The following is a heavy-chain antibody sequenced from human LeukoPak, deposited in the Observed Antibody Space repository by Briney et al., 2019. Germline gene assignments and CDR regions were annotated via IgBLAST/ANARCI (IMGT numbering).Heavy chain of an antibody. CDR3: ARDAGYCSSTSCHTQVDY. V-gene: IGHV1-69*01. J-gene: IGHJ4*02. Sequence: ASVKVSCKASGGTFSSYAISWVRQAPGQGLEWMGGIIPIFGTANYAQKFQGRVTITADESTSTAYMELSSLRSGDTAVYYCARDAGYCSSTSCHTQVDYWGQGTLVTVSS. CDR1: GGTFSSYA. CDR2: IIPIFGTA. D-gene: IGHD2-2*02.